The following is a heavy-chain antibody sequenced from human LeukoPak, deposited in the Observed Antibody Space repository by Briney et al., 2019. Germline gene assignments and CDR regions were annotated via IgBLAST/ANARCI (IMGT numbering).Heavy chain of an antibody. V-gene: IGHV4-59*01. CDR3: ARNYDSSGYTTFGY. CDR2: MYYSGST. D-gene: IGHD3-22*01. J-gene: IGHJ4*02. CDR1: GGSISSYY. Sequence: SETLSLTCNVSGGSISSYYWSWIRQPPGKGLEWIGYMYYSGSTNYNPSLKSRVTISIDTSKNQFSLKLSSVTAADTAIYYCARNYDSSGYTTFGYWGQGTLVSVSS.